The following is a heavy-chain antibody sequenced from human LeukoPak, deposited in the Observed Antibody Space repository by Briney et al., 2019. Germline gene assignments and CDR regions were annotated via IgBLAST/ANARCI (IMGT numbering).Heavy chain of an antibody. D-gene: IGHD2-15*01. CDR1: GYTFTTYG. Sequence: ASVKVSCKASGYTFTTYGISWVRQAPGQGLEWMGWISPYNGNTNYAQKLQGRVTMTTDTSTSTAYMELRSLRSDDTAVYYCARDRAVVVAATDYWGQGTLVSVSS. CDR3: ARDRAVVVAATDY. V-gene: IGHV1-18*01. J-gene: IGHJ4*02. CDR2: ISPYNGNT.